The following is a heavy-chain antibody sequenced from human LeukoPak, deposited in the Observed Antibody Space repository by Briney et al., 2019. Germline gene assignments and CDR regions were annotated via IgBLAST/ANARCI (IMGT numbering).Heavy chain of an antibody. J-gene: IGHJ6*02. CDR2: IKQDGSEK. CDR1: RFTFSSYW. D-gene: IGHD3-9*01. Sequence: GGSLRLSCAASRFTFSSYWMSWVRQAPGKGLEWVANIKQDGSEKYYVDSVKGRFTISRDNAKNSLYLQMNSPRAEDTAVYYCAREGGYYDILTGYYTYYYYGMDVWGQGTTVTVSS. V-gene: IGHV3-7*01. CDR3: AREGGYYDILTGYYTYYYYGMDV.